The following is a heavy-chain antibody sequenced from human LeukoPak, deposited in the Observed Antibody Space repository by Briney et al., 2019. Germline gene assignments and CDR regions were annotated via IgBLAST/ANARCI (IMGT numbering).Heavy chain of an antibody. J-gene: IGHJ4*02. CDR3: ARGEDSFSH. D-gene: IGHD1-26*01. CDR1: GDSVSSNSAA. V-gene: IGHV6-1*01. Sequence: SGPGLLHPSPPLSLTFAISGDSVSSNSAAGNWIRQTPSRGVEWLGRTYYRSKWYNDYAISVKSRITFTPDTSKNQFSLQLNSMTPEDTAVYYCARGEDSFSHWGQGTLVTVSS. CDR2: TYYRSKWYN.